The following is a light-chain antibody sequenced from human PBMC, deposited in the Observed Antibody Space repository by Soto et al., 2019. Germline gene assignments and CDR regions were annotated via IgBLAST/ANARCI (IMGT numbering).Light chain of an antibody. Sequence: DMQMTQCPSTLSASVGDRVTITCRASQSISSWLAWYQQKPGKAPKLLIYDASSLESGVPSRFSGSGSGTEFTLTISSLQPDDFATYYCQQYNSYPWTFGQGTKVDIK. CDR1: QSISSW. CDR3: QQYNSYPWT. V-gene: IGKV1-5*01. J-gene: IGKJ1*01. CDR2: DAS.